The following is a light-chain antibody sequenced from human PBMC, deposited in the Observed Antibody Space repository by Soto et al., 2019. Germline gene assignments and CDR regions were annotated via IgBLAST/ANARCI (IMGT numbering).Light chain of an antibody. CDR3: NSYAGSNNPFV. Sequence: QSALTQPPSAFGSPGQSVTSSCTGTSSDVGGYNYVSWYQQHPGKAPKLMIYEVSKRPSGVPDRFSGSKSGNTASLTVSGLQAEDEADYYCNSYAGSNNPFVFGTGTKVTV. CDR1: SSDVGGYNY. J-gene: IGLJ1*01. V-gene: IGLV2-8*01. CDR2: EVS.